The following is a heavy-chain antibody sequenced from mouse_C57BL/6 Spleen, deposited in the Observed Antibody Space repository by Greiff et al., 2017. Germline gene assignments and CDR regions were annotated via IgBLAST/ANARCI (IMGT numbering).Heavy chain of an antibody. V-gene: IGHV10-1*01. CDR2: IRSKSNYYAT. CDR3: VGSYGSSYKLAY. Sequence: EVQLVESGGGLVQPKGSLTLSCAASGFSFNTYAMNWVRQAPGKGLEWVACIRSKSNYYATSYADSVQDRFPISRDESESMLYLKMNNLKTKDTALYYCVGSYGSSYKLAYWGQGTLVTVSA. J-gene: IGHJ3*01. CDR1: GFSFNTYA. D-gene: IGHD1-1*01.